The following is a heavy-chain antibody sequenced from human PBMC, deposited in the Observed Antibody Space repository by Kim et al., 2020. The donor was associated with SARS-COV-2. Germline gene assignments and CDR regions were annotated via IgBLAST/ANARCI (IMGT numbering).Heavy chain of an antibody. D-gene: IGHD3-10*01. CDR3: ATALHDHRVEYYFDY. V-gene: IGHV1-69*01. Sequence: QKFQGRVTITADESTSTAYMELNSLTSEDTAVYYCATALHDHRVEYYFDYWGQGTLVTVSS. J-gene: IGHJ4*02.